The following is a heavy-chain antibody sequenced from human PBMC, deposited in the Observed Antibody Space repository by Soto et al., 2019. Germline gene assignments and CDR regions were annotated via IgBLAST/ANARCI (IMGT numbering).Heavy chain of an antibody. J-gene: IGHJ3*02. CDR1: GGSISSYY. V-gene: IGHV4-59*08. D-gene: IGHD3-9*01. Sequence: SETLSLTCTVSGGSISSYYWSWIRQPPGKGLEWIGYIYYSGSTNYNPSLKSRVTISVDTSKNQFSLKLSSVTAADTAVYYCARLNPNYDILTGYLWAFDIWGQGTMVTVSS. CDR3: ARLNPNYDILTGYLWAFDI. CDR2: IYYSGST.